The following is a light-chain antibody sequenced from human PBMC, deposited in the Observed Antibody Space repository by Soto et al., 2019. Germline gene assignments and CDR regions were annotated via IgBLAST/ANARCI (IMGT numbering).Light chain of an antibody. V-gene: IGKV1-5*03. J-gene: IGKJ1*01. CDR3: QQYSDYSRT. CDR2: AAS. Sequence: DIQMTQSPSTLSASVGDRVTITCRASQSVSSWLAWFQQKPGKAPKLLIYAASTLESGVPSRFSGSGSGTEFTLTISSLQPDDFATYFCQQYSDYSRTFGQGTKVDIK. CDR1: QSVSSW.